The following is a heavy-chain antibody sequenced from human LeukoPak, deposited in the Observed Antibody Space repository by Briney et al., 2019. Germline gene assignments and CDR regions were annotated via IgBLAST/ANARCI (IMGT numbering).Heavy chain of an antibody. V-gene: IGHV1-8*01. CDR2: MNPNSGNT. D-gene: IGHD6-6*01. J-gene: IGHJ6*02. CDR3: AREGVEYSRVYYYGMDV. Sequence: ASVKVSCKASGYTFTSYDINWVRQATGQGLEGMGWMNPNSGNTGYAQKFQGRVTMTRNTSISTAYMALSSLRAEDTAVYYCAREGVEYSRVYYYGMDVWGQGTTVTVSS. CDR1: GYTFTSYD.